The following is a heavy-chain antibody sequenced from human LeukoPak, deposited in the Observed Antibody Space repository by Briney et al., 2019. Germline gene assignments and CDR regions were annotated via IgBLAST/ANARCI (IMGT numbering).Heavy chain of an antibody. D-gene: IGHD3-9*01. Sequence: GGSLRLSCAASGFTFSTYHMNWVRQAPGKGLEWLAYISTNSGTIHYADSVKGRFTISRENARNSLYLQMNSLSAEDTAVYYCARVVQDVTGADYWGQGTLVIVSS. CDR2: ISTNSGTI. CDR1: GFTFSTYH. V-gene: IGHV3-48*01. CDR3: ARVVQDVTGADY. J-gene: IGHJ4*02.